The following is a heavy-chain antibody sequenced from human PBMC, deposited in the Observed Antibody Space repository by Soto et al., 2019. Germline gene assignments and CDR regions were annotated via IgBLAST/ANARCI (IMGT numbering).Heavy chain of an antibody. J-gene: IGHJ5*02. V-gene: IGHV1-18*04. CDR2: ISADNGNT. CDR1: GYTFTSHG. D-gene: IGHD3-22*01. Sequence: APVKVSCKASGYTFTSHGISWVRQAPGQGLEWMGWISADNGNTNYAQKLQGRVTMTTDTSTSTAYMELRSLRSDDTAVYYCARGLTYYYDSSGYWNWFDPWGQGTLVTVSS. CDR3: ARGLTYYYDSSGYWNWFDP.